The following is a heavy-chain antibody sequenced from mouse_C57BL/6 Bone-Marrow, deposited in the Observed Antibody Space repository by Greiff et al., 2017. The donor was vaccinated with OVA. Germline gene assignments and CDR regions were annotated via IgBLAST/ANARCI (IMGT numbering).Heavy chain of an antibody. CDR2: INPSTGGT. J-gene: IGHJ2*01. V-gene: IGHV1-42*01. CDR3: AREGYYGSRYYFDY. Sequence: EVQVVESGPELVKPGASVKISCKASGYSFTGYYMNWVKQSPEKSLEWIGEINPSTGGTTYNQKFKAKATLTVDKSSSTAYMQLKSLTSEDSAVYYCAREGYYGSRYYFDYWGQGTTLTVSS. CDR1: GYSFTGYY. D-gene: IGHD1-1*01.